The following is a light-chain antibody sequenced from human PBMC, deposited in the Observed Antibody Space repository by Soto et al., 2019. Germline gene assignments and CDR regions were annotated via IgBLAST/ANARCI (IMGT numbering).Light chain of an antibody. J-gene: IGKJ2*01. CDR3: QKSSSIPYT. CDR2: AAS. CDR1: QTISTY. V-gene: IGKV1-39*01. Sequence: DIQMTQSPSSLSAYVGDRVTITCRASQTISTYLNWYQQNPGKAPKLLIYAASNLQNGVPSRFSASGSGTEFTLTISSLQPEDFATYYCQKSSSIPYTFGQGTKLEIK.